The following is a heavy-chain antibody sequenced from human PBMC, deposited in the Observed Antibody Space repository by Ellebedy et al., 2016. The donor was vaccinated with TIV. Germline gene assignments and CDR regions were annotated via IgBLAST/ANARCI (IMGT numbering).Heavy chain of an antibody. J-gene: IGHJ4*02. Sequence: SETLSLXXTVSGGSVSSGSYYWSWIRQPPGKGLEWIGYIYYSGSTNYNPSLKSRVTISVDTSKNQFSLKLSSVTAADTAVYYCARIPLRFQRDYWGQGTLVTVSS. CDR3: ARIPLRFQRDY. V-gene: IGHV4-61*01. D-gene: IGHD4-17*01. CDR1: GGSVSSGSYY. CDR2: IYYSGST.